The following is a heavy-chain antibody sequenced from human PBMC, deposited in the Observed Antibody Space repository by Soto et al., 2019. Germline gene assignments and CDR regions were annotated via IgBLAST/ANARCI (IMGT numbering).Heavy chain of an antibody. Sequence: SETLSVSCTVYGGSFSWYYWSWIRQPPGKGLEWIGEINHSGSTNYNPSLKSRVTISVDTSKNQFSLKLSSVTAADTAVYYCARGLYYYGSGSYGPDSYYYYDGMDVWGQGTTVTVS. D-gene: IGHD3-10*01. CDR3: ARGLYYYGSGSYGPDSYYYYDGMDV. CDR1: GGSFSWYY. CDR2: INHSGST. V-gene: IGHV4-34*01. J-gene: IGHJ6*02.